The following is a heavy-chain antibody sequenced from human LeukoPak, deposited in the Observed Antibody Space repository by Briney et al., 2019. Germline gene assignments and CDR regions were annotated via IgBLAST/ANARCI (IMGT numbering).Heavy chain of an antibody. Sequence: GGSLRLSCTASGFTFSSYAMSWVRQAPGKGLEWVSAISGSGGSTYYADSVKGRFTISRDNSKNTLYLQMNSLRAEDTAVYYCAKDRAYYYDSSGYNHFDYWGQGTLVTVSS. J-gene: IGHJ4*02. CDR2: ISGSGGST. CDR1: GFTFSSYA. CDR3: AKDRAYYYDSSGYNHFDY. V-gene: IGHV3-23*01. D-gene: IGHD3-22*01.